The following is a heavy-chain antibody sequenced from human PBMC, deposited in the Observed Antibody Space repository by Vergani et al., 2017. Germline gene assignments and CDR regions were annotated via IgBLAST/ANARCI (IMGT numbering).Heavy chain of an antibody. D-gene: IGHD2-2*01. CDR1: GYSFTSYW. CDR2: IYPGDSDT. V-gene: IGHV5-51*03. Sequence: EVPLVQSGAEVKKPGESLKISCTGSGYSFTSYWIGWVRQMPGKGLEWMGIIYPGDSDTRYSPSFQGQVTISADKSISTAYLQWSSLKASDTAMYYCARRYCSSTSCYGSTRWFDPWGQGTLVTVSS. CDR3: ARRYCSSTSCYGSTRWFDP. J-gene: IGHJ5*02.